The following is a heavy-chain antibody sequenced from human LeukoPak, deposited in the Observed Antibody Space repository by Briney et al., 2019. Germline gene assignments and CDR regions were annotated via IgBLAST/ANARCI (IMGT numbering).Heavy chain of an antibody. CDR2: INAGNGNT. J-gene: IGHJ6*03. V-gene: IGHV1-3*03. CDR3: ARDGGEWPYYYYYMDV. Sequence: ASVKVSCKASGYTFTSYAMHWVRQAPGQRLEWMGWINAGNGNTKYSQEFQGRVTFTRDTSASTAYMELSSLRSEDMAVYYCARDGGEWPYYYYYMDVWGKGTTVTVSS. CDR1: GYTFTSYA. D-gene: IGHD3-16*01.